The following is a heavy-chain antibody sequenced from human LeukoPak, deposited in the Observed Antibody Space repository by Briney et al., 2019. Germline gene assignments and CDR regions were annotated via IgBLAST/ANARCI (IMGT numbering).Heavy chain of an antibody. D-gene: IGHD4-17*01. Sequence: ASVKVSCKASGGTFSSNAISWVRQAPGQGLEWMGIINPSGGSTSYAQKFQGRVTMTRDTSTSTVYMELSSLRSEDTAVYYCARDRWTTVTTSGCFDYWGQGTLVTVSS. CDR1: GGTFSSNA. V-gene: IGHV1-46*01. CDR3: ARDRWTTVTTSGCFDY. J-gene: IGHJ4*02. CDR2: INPSGGST.